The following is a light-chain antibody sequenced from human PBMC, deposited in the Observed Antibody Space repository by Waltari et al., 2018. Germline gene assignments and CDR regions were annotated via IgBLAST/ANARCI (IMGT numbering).Light chain of an antibody. CDR3: LVWHSTTDHHGV. Sequence: SYVVTQSPSVSVAPGETARITCGGDNLGSKSVHWYQQRPGQAPVLVISYDSDRPSGIPERFSGSNSGNTATLTISWVEADDEADYYCLVWHSTTDHHGVFGGGTKLTVL. CDR1: NLGSKS. V-gene: IGLV3-21*04. J-gene: IGLJ2*01. CDR2: YDS.